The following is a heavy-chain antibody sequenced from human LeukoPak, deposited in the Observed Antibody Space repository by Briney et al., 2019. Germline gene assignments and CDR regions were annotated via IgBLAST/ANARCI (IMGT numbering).Heavy chain of an antibody. CDR2: IKQDGSEQ. V-gene: IGHV3-7*01. D-gene: IGHD6-19*01. J-gene: IGHJ4*02. CDR1: GFTFSNYW. Sequence: GGSLRLSCAASGFTFSNYWMSWVRQAPGKGLEWVANIKQDGSEQYYMDSVKGRFTISRDNAKNSLYLQMYSLRPEDTAVYYCARPDIAVAGDVLDCWGQGTLVTASS. CDR3: ARPDIAVAGDVLDC.